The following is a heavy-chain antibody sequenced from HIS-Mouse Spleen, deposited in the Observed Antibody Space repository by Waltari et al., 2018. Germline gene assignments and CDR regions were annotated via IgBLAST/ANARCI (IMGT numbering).Heavy chain of an antibody. V-gene: IGHV3-7*01. CDR3: ARERRGPGWFDP. CDR1: GFTFSRYW. CDR2: IKQDGSEK. D-gene: IGHD5-12*01. Sequence: EVQLVESGGGLVQPGGSLRLSCSASGFTFSRYWMSLVRQAPGKGLEWVANIKQDGSEKYYVDSVKGRFTISRDNAKNSLYLQMNSLRAEDTAVYYCARERRGPGWFDPWGQGTLVTVSS. J-gene: IGHJ5*02.